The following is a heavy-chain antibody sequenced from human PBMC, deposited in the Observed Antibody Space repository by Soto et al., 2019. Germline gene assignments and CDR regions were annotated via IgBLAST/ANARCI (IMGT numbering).Heavy chain of an antibody. Sequence: QVQLVQSGPEVKKPGASVKVSCKASGYTFTNYAFSWVRQAPGQGLEWMGWISANNGNTKYSQKVQGRVTMTTDTSTSTAYMELRSLRSDDTALYFCTRDPMLRPNYCDHWGQGTLVTVSS. V-gene: IGHV1-18*01. CDR3: TRDPMLRPNYCDH. D-gene: IGHD2-8*01. CDR1: GYTFTNYA. J-gene: IGHJ4*02. CDR2: ISANNGNT.